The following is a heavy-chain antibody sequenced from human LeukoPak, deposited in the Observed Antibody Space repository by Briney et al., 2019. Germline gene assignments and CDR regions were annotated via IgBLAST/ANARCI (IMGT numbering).Heavy chain of an antibody. J-gene: IGHJ5*02. CDR3: ARGIDNLTGNDRESWFDP. CDR1: GYSISSGYY. V-gene: IGHV4-38-2*02. D-gene: IGHD3-9*01. CDR2: IYHSGST. Sequence: SEPLSLTCTVSGYSISSGYYWGWIRPPPGKGLEWIGIIYHSGSTYYNPSLKSRVTISVDTSKNQCSLKLSSVTAADTAVYYCARGIDNLTGNDRESWFDPWGQGTLVTVSS.